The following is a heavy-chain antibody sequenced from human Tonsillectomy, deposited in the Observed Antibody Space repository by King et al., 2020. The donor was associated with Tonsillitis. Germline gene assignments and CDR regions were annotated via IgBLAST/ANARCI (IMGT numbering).Heavy chain of an antibody. V-gene: IGHV4-30-2*01. Sequence: QLQESGSGLVKPSQTLSLTCAVSGGSISSGGYSWSWIRQPPGKGLEWIGYIYHSGSTYYNPSLKSRVTISVDRSKNQFSLKLSSVTAADTAVYYCARGGFHYLDYWGQGTLVTVSS. CDR1: GGSISSGGYS. J-gene: IGHJ4*02. D-gene: IGHD1-26*01. CDR2: IYHSGST. CDR3: ARGGFHYLDY.